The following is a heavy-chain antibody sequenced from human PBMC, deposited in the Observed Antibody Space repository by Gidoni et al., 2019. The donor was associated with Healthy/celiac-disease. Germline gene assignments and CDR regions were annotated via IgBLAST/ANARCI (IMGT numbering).Heavy chain of an antibody. CDR1: GFTFSSYG. CDR3: ARAGGSSGSLGAY. Sequence: QVQLVESGGGVVQPGRSLRLSCAASGFTFSSYGMHWVRQAPGKGLEWVAVIWYDGSNKYYADSVKGRFTISRDNSKNTLYLRMNSLRAEDTAVYYCARAGGSSGSLGAYWGQGTLVTVSS. CDR2: IWYDGSNK. V-gene: IGHV3-33*01. J-gene: IGHJ4*02. D-gene: IGHD6-19*01.